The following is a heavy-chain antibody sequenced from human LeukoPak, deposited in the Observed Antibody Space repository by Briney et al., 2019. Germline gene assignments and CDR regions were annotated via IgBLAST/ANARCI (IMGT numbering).Heavy chain of an antibody. CDR2: ISSSNSYI. Sequence: GGSLRLSCAASGFTFSSYSMNWVRQAPGKGLEWVSSISSSNSYIYYADSVKGRFTISRDNAKNSLYLQMNSLRAEDTAVYYCARVSWFPGSSYYYMDVWDKGTTVTVSS. J-gene: IGHJ6*03. V-gene: IGHV3-21*01. CDR3: ARVSWFPGSSYYYMDV. D-gene: IGHD3-9*01. CDR1: GFTFSSYS.